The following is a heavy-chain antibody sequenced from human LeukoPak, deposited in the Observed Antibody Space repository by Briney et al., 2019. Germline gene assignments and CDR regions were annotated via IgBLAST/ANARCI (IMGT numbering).Heavy chain of an antibody. Sequence: GGSLRLSCVASGFIFSSYAMTWVRQAPGKGLEWVSVIGSGDTYYADSVKGRCTISRDNSKNTLYLQMNSLSADDTAVYYCAKKPLGDQPLDYWGQGTLVTVSS. CDR3: AKKPLGDQPLDY. CDR2: IGSGDT. D-gene: IGHD3-16*01. CDR1: GFIFSSYA. J-gene: IGHJ4*02. V-gene: IGHV3-23*01.